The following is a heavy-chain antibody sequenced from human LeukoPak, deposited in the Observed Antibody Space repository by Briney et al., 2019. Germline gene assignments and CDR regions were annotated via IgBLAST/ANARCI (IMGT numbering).Heavy chain of an antibody. J-gene: IGHJ3*02. Sequence: RASVKVSCKASGYTFTSYGISWVRQAPGQGLEWMGWISTYNGNTNYAQKLQGRVTMTTDTSTSTAYMELRSLRSDDTAVYYCAREGAHSSSPSCQRAFDIWGQGTMVTVSS. D-gene: IGHD2-2*01. CDR3: AREGAHSSSPSCQRAFDI. CDR2: ISTYNGNT. CDR1: GYTFTSYG. V-gene: IGHV1-18*01.